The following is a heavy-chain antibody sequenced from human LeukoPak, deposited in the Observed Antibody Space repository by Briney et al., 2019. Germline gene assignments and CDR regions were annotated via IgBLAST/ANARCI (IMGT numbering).Heavy chain of an antibody. CDR3: ARGGIAAAGSWFDP. CDR1: GGSISSYY. D-gene: IGHD6-13*01. CDR2: IYTSGST. V-gene: IGHV4-4*07. Sequence: SETLSLTCTVSGGSISSYYWSWIRQPAGKGLEWIGRIYTSGSTNYNPSLKSRVTMSVDTSKNQLSLKLSSVTAADTAVYYCARGGIAAAGSWFDPWGQGTLVTVSS. J-gene: IGHJ5*02.